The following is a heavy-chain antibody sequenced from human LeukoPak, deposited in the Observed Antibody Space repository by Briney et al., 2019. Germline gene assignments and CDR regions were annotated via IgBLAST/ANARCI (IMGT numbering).Heavy chain of an antibody. V-gene: IGHV3-30*04. Sequence: GGSLRLSCTASGFTFSDYAIHWVRQAPGKGLEWVAVISYDGSNKYYTDFVQGRFTISRDNSKNTLYLQMNSLRTEDTALYYCVRTDCSGGSCYPNFDYWGQGTLVTVSS. J-gene: IGHJ4*02. CDR2: ISYDGSNK. D-gene: IGHD2-15*01. CDR1: GFTFSDYA. CDR3: VRTDCSGGSCYPNFDY.